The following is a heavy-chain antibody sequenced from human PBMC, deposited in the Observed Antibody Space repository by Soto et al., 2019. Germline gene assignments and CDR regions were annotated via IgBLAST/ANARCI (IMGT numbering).Heavy chain of an antibody. J-gene: IGHJ6*02. V-gene: IGHV1-8*01. CDR3: ARRDSSSYYYYGMDV. CDR1: GYTFTSYD. Sequence: ASVKVSCKASGYTFTSYDINWVRQATGQGLEWMGWMNPNSGNTGYAQKFQGRVTMTRNTSISTAYMELSSLRSEDTAVYYCARRDSSSYYYYGMDVWGQGTTVTVSS. D-gene: IGHD6-6*01. CDR2: MNPNSGNT.